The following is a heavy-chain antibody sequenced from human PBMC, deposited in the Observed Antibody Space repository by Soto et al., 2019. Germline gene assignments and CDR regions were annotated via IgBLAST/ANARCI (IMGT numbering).Heavy chain of an antibody. V-gene: IGHV2-5*02. D-gene: IGHD4-17*01. CDR2: IYWDDDK. Sequence: QITLKESGPTLVRPAQTLTLTCDFSGFSLSTYHMGVAWIRQPPGKALEWLALIYWDDDKRYSPSLKDRLASSKDTSSNRVVLTITYVDPDDTATYFCAPARDYDLLTFDHRRPVTFVTVSS. CDR1: GFSLSTYHMG. CDR3: APARDYDLLTFDH. J-gene: IGHJ4*02.